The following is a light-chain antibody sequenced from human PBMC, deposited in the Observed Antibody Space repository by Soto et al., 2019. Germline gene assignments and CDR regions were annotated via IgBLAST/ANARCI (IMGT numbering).Light chain of an antibody. V-gene: IGKV1-39*01. CDR1: QGISNY. CDR3: QQTSTAPFT. CDR2: ESS. J-gene: IGKJ3*01. Sequence: DIQMTQSPSSLSASVGDRVTITCRASQGISNYLAWYQQKPGKVPKLLIFESSSLQSGVPSRFSGSGSRRDFTLTISSLQREDFATYFCQQTSTAPFTFGPGTKVDIK.